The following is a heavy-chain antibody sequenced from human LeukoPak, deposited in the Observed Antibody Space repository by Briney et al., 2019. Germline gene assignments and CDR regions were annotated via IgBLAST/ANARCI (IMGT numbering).Heavy chain of an antibody. V-gene: IGHV3-30*04. CDR1: GFTFSSYA. J-gene: IGHJ6*04. Sequence: PARTLNVSCAASGFTFSSYAMDCIRQDPAWLQKGGKGIIYEGSNKYYADSVKGRFTISRDNSKNTLYLQMNSLRAEDTAVYYCARGEYSSSANYYYYYGMDVWGKGTTVTVSS. CDR2: IIYEGSNK. CDR3: ARGEYSSSANYYYYYGMDV. D-gene: IGHD6-13*01.